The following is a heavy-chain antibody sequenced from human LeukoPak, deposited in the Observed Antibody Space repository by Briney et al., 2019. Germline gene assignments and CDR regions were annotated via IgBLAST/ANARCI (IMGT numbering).Heavy chain of an antibody. V-gene: IGHV3-23*01. CDR1: GFSFSNYA. J-gene: IGHJ5*02. Sequence: GGSLRLSCAASGFSFSNYAMTWVRQAPGKGLEWISVIGASGGGIQYADSVMGRVTISRDNAKNTLYLQMNSLRAEDTAVYYCARSCSSTSCYSRFDPWGQGTLVTVSS. CDR2: IGASGGGI. CDR3: ARSCSSTSCYSRFDP. D-gene: IGHD2-2*02.